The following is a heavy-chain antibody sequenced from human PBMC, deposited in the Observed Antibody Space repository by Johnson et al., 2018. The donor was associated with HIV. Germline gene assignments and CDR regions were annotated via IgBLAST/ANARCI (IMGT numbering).Heavy chain of an antibody. J-gene: IGHJ3*02. CDR1: GFTFSSYG. V-gene: IGHV3-30*02. CDR2: IRYDGSNK. Sequence: QVQLVESGGGVVQPGGSLRLSCAASGFTFSSYGMHLVRQAPGKGLEWVAFIRYDGSNKYYADSVKGRFTISRDNSKNTLYLQMNSLRAEDTAVYYCARSSGSYLDDAFDIWGQGKMVTVAS. CDR3: ARSSGSYLDDAFDI. D-gene: IGHD1-26*01.